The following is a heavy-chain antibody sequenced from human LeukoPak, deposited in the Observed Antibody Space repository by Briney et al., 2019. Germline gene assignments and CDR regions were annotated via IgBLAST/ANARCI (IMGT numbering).Heavy chain of an antibody. J-gene: IGHJ4*02. CDR2: IYYSGRT. CDR3: ARDRDSSTWYYFDH. V-gene: IGHV4-59*01. Sequence: SETPSLTCTVSGGSISSYYWTWIRQPPGKGLEWIGYIYYSGRTNYNPSLKSRVTLTVDTSKNQFSLNLSSVTATDTAVYYCARDRDSSTWYYFDHWGQGTLVTVSS. CDR1: GGSISSYY. D-gene: IGHD6-13*01.